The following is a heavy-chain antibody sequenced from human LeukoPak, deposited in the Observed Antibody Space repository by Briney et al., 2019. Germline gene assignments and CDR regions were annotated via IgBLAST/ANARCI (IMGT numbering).Heavy chain of an antibody. CDR3: AGPAG. D-gene: IGHD3-16*01. CDR2: IKSESAGGTT. V-gene: IGHV3-15*01. Sequence: GGSLRLSCAASGLSFSDAWMSWVRQAPGKGLEWVGRIKSESAGGTTDYVASMKGRLNIARDESKNTVYQQMTSQKTEDAALYYYAGPAGWGQGTQVTVSS. J-gene: IGHJ4*02. CDR1: GLSFSDAW.